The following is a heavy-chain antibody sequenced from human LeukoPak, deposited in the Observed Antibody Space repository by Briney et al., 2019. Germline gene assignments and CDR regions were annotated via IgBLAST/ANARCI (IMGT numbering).Heavy chain of an antibody. J-gene: IGHJ4*02. CDR1: GFAFDGYA. CDR3: AKDLRPGGADY. V-gene: IGHV3-9*01. Sequence: PGRSLRLSCAASGFAFDGYAMHWIRQAPGKGLEWVSAFSWRSGRIGYADSVKGRFTISRDTAKNSVYLQMNGLRPEDTAFYYCAKDLRPGGADYWGQGTLVIVSA. CDR2: FSWRSGRI. D-gene: IGHD4-23*01.